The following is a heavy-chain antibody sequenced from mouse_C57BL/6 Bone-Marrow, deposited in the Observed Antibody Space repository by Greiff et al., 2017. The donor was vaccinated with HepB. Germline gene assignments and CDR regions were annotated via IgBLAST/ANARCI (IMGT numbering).Heavy chain of an antibody. J-gene: IGHJ3*01. CDR2: INPGSGGT. D-gene: IGHD2-4*01. CDR1: GYAFTNYL. Sequence: QVQLQQSGAELVRPGTSVKVSCKASGYAFTNYLIEWVKQRPGQGLEWIGVINPGSGGTNYNEKFKGKATLTADKSSSTAYMQLSSLTSEDSAVYFCARGIYYDYAWFATGAKGLWSLSLQ. V-gene: IGHV1-54*01. CDR3: ARGIYYDYAWFAT.